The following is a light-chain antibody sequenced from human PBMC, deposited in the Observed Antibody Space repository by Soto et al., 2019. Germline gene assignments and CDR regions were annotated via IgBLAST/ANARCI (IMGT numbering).Light chain of an antibody. CDR1: QSVSSSY. V-gene: IGKV3-20*01. CDR3: QQYGGSPTT. J-gene: IGKJ1*01. CDR2: GAS. Sequence: IVLTQSPGTLSLSPGERATLSCRASQSVSSSYLAWYQQKPGQAPRLLIYGASSRATGIPDRFSGSGSGTDFTLTISRLEPEDFEVYYCQQYGGSPTTFGQGTKVDI.